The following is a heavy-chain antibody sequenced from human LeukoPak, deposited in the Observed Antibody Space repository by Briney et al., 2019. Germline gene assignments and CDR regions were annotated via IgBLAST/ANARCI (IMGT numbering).Heavy chain of an antibody. D-gene: IGHD3-9*01. Sequence: ASVKVSCKASGYTFTSYDINWVRQATGQGLEWMGWMNPNSGNTGYAQKFQGRVTMTRNTSISTAYMELSSLRSEDTAVYYCARVPPGGRGYFDWLLYPADNWLDPWGQGTLVTVSS. CDR3: ARVPPGGRGYFDWLLYPADNWLDP. CDR1: GYTFTSYD. J-gene: IGHJ5*02. CDR2: MNPNSGNT. V-gene: IGHV1-8*01.